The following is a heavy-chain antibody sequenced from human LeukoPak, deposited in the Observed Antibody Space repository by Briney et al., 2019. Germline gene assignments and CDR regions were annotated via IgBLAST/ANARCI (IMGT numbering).Heavy chain of an antibody. CDR2: INHSGST. Sequence: PSETLSLTCAVYGGSFSGYYWSWIRQPPGKGLEWIGEINHSGSTNYNPSLKSRVTISVDTSKNRFSLKLSSVTAADTAVYYCARDYYGSGSYSDYWGQGTLVTVSS. CDR1: GGSFSGYY. D-gene: IGHD3-10*01. V-gene: IGHV4-34*01. J-gene: IGHJ4*02. CDR3: ARDYYGSGSYSDY.